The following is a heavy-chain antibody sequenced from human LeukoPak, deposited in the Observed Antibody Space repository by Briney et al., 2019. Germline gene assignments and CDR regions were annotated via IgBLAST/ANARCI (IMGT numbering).Heavy chain of an antibody. CDR1: GFTLSNFS. V-gene: IGHV3-11*01. Sequence: GGSLRLSCASSGFTLSNFSMTWVRQAPGKGLEWVSYISSSGSFIYYADSVKGRFTISRDNAKNSLYLQMNSLRAEDTAVYYCAREPYYHDSSGYVSDYWGQGTLVTVSS. CDR3: AREPYYHDSSGYVSDY. CDR2: ISSSGSFI. D-gene: IGHD3-22*01. J-gene: IGHJ4*02.